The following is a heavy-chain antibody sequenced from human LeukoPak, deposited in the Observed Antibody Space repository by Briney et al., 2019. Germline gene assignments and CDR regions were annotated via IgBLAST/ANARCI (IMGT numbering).Heavy chain of an antibody. J-gene: IGHJ4*02. Sequence: PGGSLRLSCAASGFTFSGYAMNWVRQAPGKGLEWVSGISNSGGNTYYADSVKGRFTISRDNSKNTLYLQMHSLRAEDTAVFYCAKSQSDLHYGGLEYWGQGTLVTVSS. V-gene: IGHV3-23*01. CDR1: GFTFSGYA. D-gene: IGHD4-23*01. CDR3: AKSQSDLHYGGLEY. CDR2: ISNSGGNT.